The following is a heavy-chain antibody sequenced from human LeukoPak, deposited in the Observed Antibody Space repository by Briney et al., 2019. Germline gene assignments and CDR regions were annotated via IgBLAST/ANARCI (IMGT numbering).Heavy chain of an antibody. CDR1: SFTFTSYW. CDR2: INTDGSST. Sequence: GGSLRLSCAASSFTFTSYWMHWVRQAPGKGLVWVSRINTDGSSTSYADSVKGRFTISRDNAKNTLYLQMNSLRAEDTAVYYCVNLLAPRDYWGQGILVTVSS. D-gene: IGHD3-3*01. CDR3: VNLLAPRDY. V-gene: IGHV3-74*01. J-gene: IGHJ4*02.